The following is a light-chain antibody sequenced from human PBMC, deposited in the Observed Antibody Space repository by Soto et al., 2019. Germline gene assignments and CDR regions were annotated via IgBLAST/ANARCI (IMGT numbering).Light chain of an antibody. V-gene: IGKV3-20*01. CDR1: KSVSSSY. J-gene: IGKJ3*01. CDR3: QQYGSSPPFT. Sequence: EIVLTQSPGTLSLSPGERATLSCRASKSVSSSYLAWYQKKPGQAPRLLIYGASSRATGIPDRFSGSGSGIDFTLTISRLEPEDFAVYYCQQYGSSPPFTFGPGTKVDIK. CDR2: GAS.